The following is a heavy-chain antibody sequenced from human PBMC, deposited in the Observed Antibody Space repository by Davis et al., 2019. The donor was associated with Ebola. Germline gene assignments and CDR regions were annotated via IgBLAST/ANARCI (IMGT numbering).Heavy chain of an antibody. J-gene: IGHJ3*02. Sequence: GESLKISCAASGFTVSSNYMSWVRQAPGKGLEWVSVIYSGGSTYYADSVKGRFTISRDNSKNTLYLQMNSLRAEDTAVYYCARSGYSSGWYLVHAFDIWGQGTMVTVSS. CDR1: GFTVSSNY. CDR3: ARSGYSSGWYLVHAFDI. D-gene: IGHD6-19*01. CDR2: IYSGGST. V-gene: IGHV3-53*05.